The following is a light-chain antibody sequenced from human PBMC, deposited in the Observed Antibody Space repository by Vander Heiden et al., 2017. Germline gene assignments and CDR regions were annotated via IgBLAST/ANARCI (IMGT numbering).Light chain of an antibody. CDR1: QSISSY. CDR3: QQSDSHPPVT. V-gene: IGKV1-39*01. Sequence: DIQMTQSPSSLSASVGDRVTITCRASQSISSYLNWYQQEPGKAPKLLIYAASSLQSGVPSRFSGSGYGTHFTLTISSLQVEDFATYYCQQSDSHPPVTFGQGTKVEIK. CDR2: AAS. J-gene: IGKJ1*01.